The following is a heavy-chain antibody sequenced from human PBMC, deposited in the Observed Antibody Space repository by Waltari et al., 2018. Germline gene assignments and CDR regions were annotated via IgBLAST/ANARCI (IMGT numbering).Heavy chain of an antibody. Sequence: QVQLQESGPGLVKPSETLSLTCTVSGGSISTYYWTWIRQPPGKGLEWICYIYYSGSTNYTPSRKSRVTISVDTSKNQFSLNLSSGTAADTAVYYCAREGSSGSYLDYWGQGTLVTVSS. CDR1: GGSISTYY. V-gene: IGHV4-59*01. J-gene: IGHJ4*02. CDR3: AREGSSGSYLDY. D-gene: IGHD1-26*01. CDR2: IYYSGST.